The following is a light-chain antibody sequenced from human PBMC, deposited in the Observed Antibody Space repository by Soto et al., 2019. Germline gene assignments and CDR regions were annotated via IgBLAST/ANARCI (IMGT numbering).Light chain of an antibody. CDR3: QQYGSSPWP. CDR2: GTS. J-gene: IGKJ1*01. Sequence: GVKQPAGTLSLYAGQTATLSCRVCQSLSSTYLAWIQQKPGQAPRLLIYGTSHWASGISERFGGSGSGSDFTLTISRLEPEDFAVYYCQQYGSSPWPFGQGTNV. CDR1: QSLSSTY. V-gene: IGKV3-20*01.